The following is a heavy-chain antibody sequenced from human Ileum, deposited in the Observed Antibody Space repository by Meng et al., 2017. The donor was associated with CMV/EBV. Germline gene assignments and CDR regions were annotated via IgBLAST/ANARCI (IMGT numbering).Heavy chain of an antibody. Sequence: APGGTLSNYCLNCVRQAPGQGLEWMGMIIPIVDKANYAQKFQGRVTITADKSTSTAYMELSSLRSEDTAMYYCAGVILSGNNNWFDPWGQGTLVTVSS. V-gene: IGHV1-69*02. D-gene: IGHD2-15*01. CDR2: IIPIVDKA. CDR3: AGVILSGNNNWFDP. CDR1: GGTLSNYC. J-gene: IGHJ5*02.